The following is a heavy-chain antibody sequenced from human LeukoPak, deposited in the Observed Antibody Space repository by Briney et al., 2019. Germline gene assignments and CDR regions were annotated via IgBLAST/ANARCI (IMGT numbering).Heavy chain of an antibody. V-gene: IGHV5-51*01. Sequence: GESLKISCKVSEYTFTTYWIGWVRQMPGKGLEWMGIIYPGDSDTRYSPSFQGQVTISADKSITTAYLQWSSLKASDTAMYYCARRSGTYFDYWGQGSLVTVSS. CDR1: EYTFTTYW. J-gene: IGHJ4*02. CDR3: ARRSGTYFDY. CDR2: IYPGDSDT. D-gene: IGHD1-26*01.